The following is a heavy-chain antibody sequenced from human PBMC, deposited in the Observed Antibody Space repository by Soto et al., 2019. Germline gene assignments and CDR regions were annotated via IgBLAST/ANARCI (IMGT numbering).Heavy chain of an antibody. CDR3: ARGWGKYFGVNDF. CDR1: GYTFNTFG. Sequence: IQLVQSAGEVKRPGASVKVSCKASGYTFNTFGITWVRQAPGQGLEWMGCVSGYSDKRDYSRKLQDRITLTADPXTTTSYMELRSLTSDDTAVYYCARGWGKYFGVNDFWGQGPLVTVSS. CDR2: VSGYSDKR. V-gene: IGHV1-18*01. D-gene: IGHD2-8*01. J-gene: IGHJ4*02.